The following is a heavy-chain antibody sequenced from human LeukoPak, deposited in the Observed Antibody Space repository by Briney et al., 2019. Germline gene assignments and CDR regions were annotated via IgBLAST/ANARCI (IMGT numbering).Heavy chain of an antibody. V-gene: IGHV3-21*01. CDR3: ATRDTTVTTPNY. CDR1: GFTFSSYS. J-gene: IGHJ4*02. Sequence: GGSLRLSCAASGFTFSSYSMNWVRQAPGKGLEWVSSISSSSSYIYYADSVKGRFTISRDNAKNSLYLQMNSLRAEDTAVYYCATRDTTVTTPNYWGQGTLVTVSS. D-gene: IGHD4-17*01. CDR2: ISSSSSYI.